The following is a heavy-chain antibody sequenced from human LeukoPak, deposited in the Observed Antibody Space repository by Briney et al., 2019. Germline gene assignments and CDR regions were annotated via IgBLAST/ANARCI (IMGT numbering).Heavy chain of an antibody. CDR2: IYYSGST. Sequence: PSETLSLTCTVSGGSISSYYWSWIRQPPGKGLEWIGYIYYSGSTNYNPSLKSRVTISVDTSKNQFSLKLSSVTAADTAVYYCARGNPMVYAMIDYWGQGTLVTASS. D-gene: IGHD2-8*01. V-gene: IGHV4-59*01. CDR3: ARGNPMVYAMIDY. CDR1: GGSISSYY. J-gene: IGHJ4*02.